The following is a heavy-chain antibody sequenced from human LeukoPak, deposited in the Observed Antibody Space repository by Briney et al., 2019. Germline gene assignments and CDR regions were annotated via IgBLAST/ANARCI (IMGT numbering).Heavy chain of an antibody. CDR3: AREQILRYFDRGGHFDL. D-gene: IGHD3-9*01. J-gene: IGHJ2*01. V-gene: IGHV4-59*01. CDR1: GGSIRNYY. CDR2: IYHSGAT. Sequence: PSETLSHTCTVPGGSIRNYYRCWIRQPPRKGLEWVGYIYHSGATNYNPPPPRRATISVDPSQDQFSLQLNSLTAADTAVYYCAREQILRYFDRGGHFDLWGRGTLVTVSS.